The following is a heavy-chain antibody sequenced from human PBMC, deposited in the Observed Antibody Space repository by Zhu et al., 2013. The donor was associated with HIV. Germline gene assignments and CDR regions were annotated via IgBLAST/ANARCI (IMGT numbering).Heavy chain of an antibody. J-gene: IGHJ4*02. CDR1: GYTFTGYH. CDR2: INPSSGGT. Sequence: QVQLVQSGAEVKKPGASVKVSCKASGYTFTGYHIHWVRQAPGQVLEWMGWINPSSGGTKYAQKFKDRVTMTRDTSISTAYMDLSRLRSDDTAVYYCARDLAFYFGSGSYYPKYYFDYWGQGTLVTVSS. D-gene: IGHD3-10*01. V-gene: IGHV1-2*02. CDR3: ARDLAFYFGSGSYYPKYYFDY.